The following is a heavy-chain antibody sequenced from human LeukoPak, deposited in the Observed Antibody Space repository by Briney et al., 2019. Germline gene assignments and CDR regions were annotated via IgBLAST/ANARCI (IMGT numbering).Heavy chain of an antibody. CDR3: ARGRTRYCSSTSCYIRFDP. CDR1: GGSFSGYY. D-gene: IGHD2-2*01. Sequence: PSETLSLTCAVYGGSFSGYYWSWIRQPPGKGLEWIGEINHSGGTNYNPSLKSRVTISVDTSKNQFSLKLSSVTAADTAVYYCARGRTRYCSSTSCYIRFDPWGQGTLVTVSS. V-gene: IGHV4-34*01. J-gene: IGHJ5*02. CDR2: INHSGGT.